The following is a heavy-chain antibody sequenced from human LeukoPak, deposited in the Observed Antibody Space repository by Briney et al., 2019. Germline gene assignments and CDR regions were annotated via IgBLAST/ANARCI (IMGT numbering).Heavy chain of an antibody. CDR3: ARDVFVASDAFDI. D-gene: IGHD5-12*01. V-gene: IGHV4-34*12. CDR2: ILHNGST. J-gene: IGHJ3*02. CDR1: GGSFSDYC. Sequence: SETLSLTCAVYGGSFSDYCWSWIRQTPGKGLEWVGEILHNGSTDYNPSLKSRATISIDVSKNQFSLKLRSVTAADTAMYYCARDVFVASDAFDIWGHGTMASVSS.